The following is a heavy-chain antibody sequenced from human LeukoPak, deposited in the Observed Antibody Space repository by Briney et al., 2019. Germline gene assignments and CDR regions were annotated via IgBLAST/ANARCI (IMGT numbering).Heavy chain of an antibody. CDR1: GGSISSYY. V-gene: IGHV4-4*07. J-gene: IGHJ4*02. Sequence: MASETLSLTCTVSGGSISSYYWSWIRQPAGKGLEWIGRIYTPGSANYNPSLKSRVTMSLDTSKNQFSLKLSSVTAADTAVYYCARDFSSTWYYFDYWGQGTLVTVSS. CDR2: IYTPGSA. D-gene: IGHD6-13*01. CDR3: ARDFSSTWYYFDY.